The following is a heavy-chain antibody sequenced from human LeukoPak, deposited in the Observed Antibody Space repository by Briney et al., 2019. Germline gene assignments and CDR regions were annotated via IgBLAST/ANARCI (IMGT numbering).Heavy chain of an antibody. CDR1: GFAFSTYE. J-gene: IGHJ4*02. D-gene: IGHD6-19*01. V-gene: IGHV3-48*03. CDR3: STSLSGWFGPSAYY. CDR2: ISGDGRAI. Sequence: GGSLRLSCAASGFAFSTYEMSWVRQAPGKGLERVSFISGDGRAIHYADSVRGRFTISADNARNTVFLQMNSLRAEDTGVYYCSTSLSGWFGPSAYYCGQGTLVTVSS.